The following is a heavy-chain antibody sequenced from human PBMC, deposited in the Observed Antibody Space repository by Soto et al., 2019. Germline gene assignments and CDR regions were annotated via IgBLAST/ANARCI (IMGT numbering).Heavy chain of an antibody. Sequence: GRSLRLSCAASGFTFSSYGMHWVRQAPGKGLEWVAVIWYDGSNKYYADSVKGRFTISRDNSKNTLYLQMNSLRAEDTAVYYCARNTMIVVVMKYGMDVWGQGNTVTVS. CDR3: ARNTMIVVVMKYGMDV. CDR2: IWYDGSNK. J-gene: IGHJ6*02. D-gene: IGHD3-22*01. CDR1: GFTFSSYG. V-gene: IGHV3-33*01.